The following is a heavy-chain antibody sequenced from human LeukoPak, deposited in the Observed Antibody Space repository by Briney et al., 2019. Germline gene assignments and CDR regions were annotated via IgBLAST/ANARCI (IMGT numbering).Heavy chain of an antibody. CDR1: GFTFSSYS. CDR3: ARDGVGATPFDY. V-gene: IGHV3-21*01. J-gene: IGHJ4*02. D-gene: IGHD1-26*01. Sequence: GGSLRLSCAASGFTFSSYSMNWVSQAPGKGLEWRSSISSSSSYIYYADSVKGRFTISRDNAKNSLYLQMNSLRAEDTAVYYCARDGVGATPFDYWGQGTLVTVSS. CDR2: ISSSSSYI.